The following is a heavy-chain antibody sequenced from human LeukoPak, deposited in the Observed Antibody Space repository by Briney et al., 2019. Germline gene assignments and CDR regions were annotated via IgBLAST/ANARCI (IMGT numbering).Heavy chain of an antibody. CDR1: GGSFSGYY. CDR3: ARFQRFYDFWNRLSPTPGSHNWFDP. Sequence: SETLSLTCAVYGGSFSGYYWSWIRQPPGKGLEWIGEINHSGSTNYNPSLKSRVTISVDTSKNQFSLKLSSVTTADTAVYYCARFQRFYDFWNRLSPTPGSHNWFDPWGQGTLVTVSS. CDR2: INHSGST. J-gene: IGHJ5*02. D-gene: IGHD3-3*01. V-gene: IGHV4-34*01.